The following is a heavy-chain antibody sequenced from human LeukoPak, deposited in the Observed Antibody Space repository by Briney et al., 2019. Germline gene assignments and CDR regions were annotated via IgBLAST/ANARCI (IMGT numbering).Heavy chain of an antibody. Sequence: KSSGTLSLTCTVSGGSISSHYWSWIRQPPGKGLEWIGYIYYSGSTNYNPSLKSRVTISVDTSKNQFSLKLSSVTAADTAVYYCAGFIEPSGIDYWGQGTLVTVSS. CDR3: AGFIEPSGIDY. J-gene: IGHJ4*02. CDR2: IYYSGST. V-gene: IGHV4-59*11. CDR1: GGSISSHY. D-gene: IGHD3-10*01.